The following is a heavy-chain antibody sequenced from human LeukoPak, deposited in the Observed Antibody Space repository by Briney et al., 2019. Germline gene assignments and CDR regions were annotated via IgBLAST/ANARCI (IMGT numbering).Heavy chain of an antibody. CDR1: GGSISSSSYY. D-gene: IGHD5-18*01. J-gene: IGHJ4*02. V-gene: IGHV4-39*01. Sequence: SETLSLTCTVSGGSISSSSYYWAWIRQPPGKGLEWIGEINHSGSTNYNPSLKSRVTISVDTSKNQFSLKLSSVTAADTAVYYCASHVARYGGYSYGFDYWGQGTLVTVSS. CDR3: ASHVARYGGYSYGFDY. CDR2: INHSGST.